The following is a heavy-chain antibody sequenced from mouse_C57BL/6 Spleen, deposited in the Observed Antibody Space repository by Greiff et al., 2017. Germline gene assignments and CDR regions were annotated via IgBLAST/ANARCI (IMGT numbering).Heavy chain of an antibody. CDR2: IWRGGST. J-gene: IGHJ1*03. D-gene: IGHD1-1*01. V-gene: IGHV2-5*01. CDR3: AKRDYYGSSDWYFDV. Sequence: QVQLQQSGPGLVQPSQSLSITCTVSGFSLTSYGVHWVRQSPGKGLEWLGVIWRGGSTDYNAAFMSRLSITKDNSKSQVFFKMNSLQADDTAIYYCAKRDYYGSSDWYFDVWGTGTTVTVSS. CDR1: GFSLTSYG.